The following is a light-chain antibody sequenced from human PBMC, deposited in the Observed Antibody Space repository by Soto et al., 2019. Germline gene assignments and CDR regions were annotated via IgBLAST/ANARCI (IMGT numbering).Light chain of an antibody. J-gene: IGKJ1*01. CDR1: QTVSSN. CDR3: QHYNNWPPWT. Sequence: EIVMTQSPATLSVSPGERATLSCRASQTVSSNLAWYQQKPGQAPRLLIYGASTRATGIPARFSGSVSGTEFTLIISSLQPEDFAVYYCQHYNNWPPWTFGQGTKVDI. CDR2: GAS. V-gene: IGKV3-15*01.